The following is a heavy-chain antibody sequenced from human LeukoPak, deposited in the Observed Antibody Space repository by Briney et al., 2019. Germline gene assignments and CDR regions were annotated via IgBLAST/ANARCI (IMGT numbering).Heavy chain of an antibody. J-gene: IGHJ4*02. Sequence: SETLSLTCTVSGASVSSGGYYWSWLRQPPGKGLEWIGYIYCSGSTNYNPSLKSRVTISVDTSKNQFSLKVSSVTAADTAVYYCARRGGSGRSFDYWGQGTLVTVSS. CDR2: IYCSGST. CDR1: GASVSSGGYY. V-gene: IGHV4-61*08. CDR3: ARRGGSGRSFDY. D-gene: IGHD3-10*01.